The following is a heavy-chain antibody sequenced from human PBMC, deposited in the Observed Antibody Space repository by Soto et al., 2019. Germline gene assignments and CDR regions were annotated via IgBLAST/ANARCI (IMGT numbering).Heavy chain of an antibody. J-gene: IGHJ6*02. V-gene: IGHV3-74*01. Sequence: GGSLRLSCAASGFTFSSYEMNWVRQAPGKGLEWVSRINSDGSSTSYADSVKGRFTISRDNAKNTLYLQMNSLRAEDTAVYYCATGLFSWHYGMDVWGQGTTVTVSS. CDR3: ATGLFSWHYGMDV. CDR2: INSDGSST. CDR1: GFTFSSYE. D-gene: IGHD2-15*01.